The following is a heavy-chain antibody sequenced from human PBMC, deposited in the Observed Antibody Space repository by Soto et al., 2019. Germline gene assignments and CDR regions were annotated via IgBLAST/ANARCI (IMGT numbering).Heavy chain of an antibody. D-gene: IGHD6-6*01. CDR1: GFFFSSYG. CDR3: ARDKGSSSSYFDY. CDR2: IWYDGSNK. Sequence: QVQLVESGGGVVQPGRSLRLSCAASGFFFSSYGMHWVRQAPGKGLEWVAVIWYDGSNKYYADSVKGRFTISRDNSKNTLYLQMNSLRAEDTAVYYCARDKGSSSSYFDYWGQGTLVTVSS. J-gene: IGHJ4*02. V-gene: IGHV3-33*01.